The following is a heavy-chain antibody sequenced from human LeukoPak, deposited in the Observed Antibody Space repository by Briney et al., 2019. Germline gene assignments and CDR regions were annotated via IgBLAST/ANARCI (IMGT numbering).Heavy chain of an antibody. V-gene: IGHV1-2*02. Sequence: VASVKVSCKASRYTFTGYYMHWVRQAPGQGLEWMGWINPNSGGTNYAQKFQGRVTMTRDTSISTAYMELRSLRSDDTAVYYCARSLVRFYYDLDIWGQGTMVTVSS. CDR3: ARSLVRFYYDLDI. J-gene: IGHJ3*02. D-gene: IGHD3-22*01. CDR2: INPNSGGT. CDR1: RYTFTGYY.